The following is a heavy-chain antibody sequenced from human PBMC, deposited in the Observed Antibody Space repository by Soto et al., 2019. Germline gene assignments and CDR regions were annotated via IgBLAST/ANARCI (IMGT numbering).Heavy chain of an antibody. CDR1: GFTFSNYA. Sequence: GGSLRLSCGVSGFTFSNYAMSWIRQAPGKGLEWVSAINIGGDTTYYADSVKGRFTMSRDNSKNTLYLQMNSLRAEDTAVYYCAKLLVTQMPYYYYGLDVWGQGTTVTVSS. CDR3: AKLLVTQMPYYYYGLDV. CDR2: INIGGDTT. D-gene: IGHD2-21*02. V-gene: IGHV3-23*01. J-gene: IGHJ6*02.